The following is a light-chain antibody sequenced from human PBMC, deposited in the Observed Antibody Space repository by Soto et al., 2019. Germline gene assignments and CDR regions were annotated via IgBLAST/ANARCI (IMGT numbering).Light chain of an antibody. Sequence: IVMTQSPATLSVSPGERATLSCRVSQSVASNLAWYQHRPGQAPRLLIYGASTRAACNSARFSGSGSGTEFTLTISSLQSEDFALYYCQQYNIWPGTFGQGTKLEIK. CDR2: GAS. CDR1: QSVASN. CDR3: QQYNIWPGT. V-gene: IGKV3-15*01. J-gene: IGKJ2*01.